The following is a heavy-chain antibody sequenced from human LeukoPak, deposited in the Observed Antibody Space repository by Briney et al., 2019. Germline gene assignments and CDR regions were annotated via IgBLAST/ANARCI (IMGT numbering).Heavy chain of an antibody. D-gene: IGHD6-13*01. CDR1: GGSISTYY. V-gene: IGHV4-59*01. J-gene: IGHJ4*02. CDR3: ARENSNSWYLDY. CDR2: IYNSGST. Sequence: SQTLSLTCTVSGGSISTYYWSWIRQPPGKGLEWIGYIYNSGSTNYNPSLKSRVTISVDTSKNQFSLKLSSVTAADTAVYYCARENSNSWYLDYWGQGTLVTVPS.